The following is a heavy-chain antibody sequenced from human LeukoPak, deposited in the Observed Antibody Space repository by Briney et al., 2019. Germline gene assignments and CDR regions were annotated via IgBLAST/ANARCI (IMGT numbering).Heavy chain of an antibody. Sequence: GGTLRLSCAASVFTLSRYGMHWVREAPGKGVGWVSYIRSSSCTIYYADSVKGRFTISRDKSKISLYLQMNSLRAEDTAVYYCARGIAAAPYDYCGMDVWGQGTTVTVSS. CDR2: IRSSSCTI. D-gene: IGHD6-6*01. CDR3: ARGIAAAPYDYCGMDV. CDR1: VFTLSRYG. J-gene: IGHJ6*02. V-gene: IGHV3-48*01.